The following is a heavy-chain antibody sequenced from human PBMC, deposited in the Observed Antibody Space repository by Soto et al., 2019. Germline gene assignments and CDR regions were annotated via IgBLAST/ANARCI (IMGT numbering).Heavy chain of an antibody. CDR3: ARARATIAAAAIFDC. CDR1: CSSIGISNW. V-gene: IGHV4-4*02. Sequence: SATLSLTCAVICSSIGISNWWIWVGQPQGKGLEWIGEVYRTGSTNYNPSLESRLTISVDKSKNQFSLKLTSVTAADTAVYYCARARATIAAAAIFDCWGQG. CDR2: VYRTGST. J-gene: IGHJ4*02. D-gene: IGHD6-13*01.